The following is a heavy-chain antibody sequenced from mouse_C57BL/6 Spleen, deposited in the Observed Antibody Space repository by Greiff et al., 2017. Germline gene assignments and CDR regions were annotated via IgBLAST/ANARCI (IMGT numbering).Heavy chain of an antibody. J-gene: IGHJ3*01. CDR1: GYTFTSYW. Sequence: QVQLQQPGAELVKPGASVKMSCKASGYTFTSYWITWVKQRPGQGLEWIGDIYPGSGSTNYNEKFKSKATLTVDTSSSTAYMQLSSLTAEDSAVYYCAREGWDQGAWFAYWGQGTLVTVSA. CDR3: AREGWDQGAWFAY. V-gene: IGHV1-55*01. D-gene: IGHD3-3*01. CDR2: IYPGSGST.